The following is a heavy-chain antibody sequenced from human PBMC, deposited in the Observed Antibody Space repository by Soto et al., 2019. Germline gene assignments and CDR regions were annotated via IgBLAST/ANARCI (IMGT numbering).Heavy chain of an antibody. J-gene: IGHJ5*02. Sequence: QVQLVQSGAEVKKPGSSVKVSCKASGGTFSSYAISWVRQAPGQGLEWMGGIIPIFGTANYAQKFQGRVTIPADESTSTAYRERSSLRSEATAVYYCARESTAPNVVVPADTPPGWFDPWGQGTLVTVSS. V-gene: IGHV1-69*12. CDR1: GGTFSSYA. CDR3: ARESTAPNVVVPADTPPGWFDP. D-gene: IGHD2-2*01. CDR2: IIPIFGTA.